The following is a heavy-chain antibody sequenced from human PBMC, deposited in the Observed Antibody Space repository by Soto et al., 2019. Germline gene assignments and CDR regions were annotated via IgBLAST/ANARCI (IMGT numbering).Heavy chain of an antibody. J-gene: IGHJ2*01. D-gene: IGHD3-3*02. V-gene: IGHV4-39*01. CDR3: ARRVGTHVWFSVGWYFDL. Sequence: SETLSLTCTVSGGSISSSSYYWGWIRQPPGKGLEWIGSIYYSGSTYYNPSLKSRVTTSVDTSKNQFSLKLSSVTATDTAVYYCARRVGTHVWFSVGWYFDLWGRGTLVTVSS. CDR2: IYYSGST. CDR1: GGSISSSSYY.